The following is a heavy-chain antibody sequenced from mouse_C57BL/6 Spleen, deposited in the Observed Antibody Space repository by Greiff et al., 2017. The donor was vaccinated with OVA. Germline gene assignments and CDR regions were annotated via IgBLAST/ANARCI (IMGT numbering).Heavy chain of an antibody. Sequence: VQLKESGPGLVKPSQSLSLTCSVTGYSITSGYYWNWIRQFPGNKLEWMGYISYDGSNNYNPSLKNRISITRDTSKNQFFLKLNSVTTEDTATYYCARRDDYDGYFDVWGTGTTVTVSS. CDR1: GYSITSGYY. J-gene: IGHJ1*03. V-gene: IGHV3-6*01. CDR2: ISYDGSN. CDR3: ARRDDYDGYFDV. D-gene: IGHD2-4*01.